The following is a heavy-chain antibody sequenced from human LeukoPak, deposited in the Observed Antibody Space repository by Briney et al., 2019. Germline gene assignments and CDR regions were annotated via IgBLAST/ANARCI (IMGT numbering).Heavy chain of an antibody. CDR1: GYTFTSYG. V-gene: IGHV1-18*01. CDR3: ARTAVYYDSSGYYYYFDY. CDR2: ISAYNGNT. J-gene: IGHJ4*02. D-gene: IGHD3-22*01. Sequence: ASVKVSCKASGYTFTSYGISWVRQAPGQGLEWMGWISAYNGNTNYAQKLQGRVTMTTDTSTGTAYMELRSLRSDDTAVYYCARTAVYYDSSGYYYYFDYWGQGTLVTVSS.